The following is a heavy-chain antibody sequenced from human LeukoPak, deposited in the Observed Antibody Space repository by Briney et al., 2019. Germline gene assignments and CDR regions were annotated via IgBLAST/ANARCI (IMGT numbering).Heavy chain of an antibody. CDR1: GFRYSDCW. V-gene: IGHV3-74*03. Sequence: GGSLTLSCAASGFRYSDCWMHWVRRSPGKGLVWVSQVNNDGSSITCADSVKRRHTISRHSDRNTVYAHMNSLRPGHRCVFYCARDVWGGLGYWGQGTLVTVSS. J-gene: IGHJ4*02. CDR3: ARDVWGGLGY. D-gene: IGHD2-8*01. CDR2: VNNDGSSI.